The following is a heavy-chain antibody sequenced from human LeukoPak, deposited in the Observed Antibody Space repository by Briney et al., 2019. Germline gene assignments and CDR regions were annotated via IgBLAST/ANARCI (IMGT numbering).Heavy chain of an antibody. CDR1: GFTVSSNY. CDR3: ARGPHRDGYNY. D-gene: IGHD5-24*01. J-gene: IGHJ4*02. V-gene: IGHV3-53*01. Sequence: GGSLRLSCAASGFTVSSNYMSWVRQAPGKWLEWVSVIYSGGSTYYADSVKGRFTISRDNSKNTLYLQMNSLRAEDTAVYYCARGPHRDGYNYWGQGTLVTVSS. CDR2: IYSGGST.